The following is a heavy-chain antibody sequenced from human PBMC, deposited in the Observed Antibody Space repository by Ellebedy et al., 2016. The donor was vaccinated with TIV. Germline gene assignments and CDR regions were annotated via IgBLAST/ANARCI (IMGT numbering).Heavy chain of an antibody. J-gene: IGHJ3*02. Sequence: ASVKVSCKASGGTFSSYAISWVRQAPGQGLEWMGGIIPIFGTANYAQKFQGRVTMTRDTSTSTVYMELSSLRSEDTAVYYCAVEGIVGAKVPHAFDIWGQGTMVTVSS. CDR3: AVEGIVGAKVPHAFDI. CDR1: GGTFSSYA. V-gene: IGHV1-69*05. D-gene: IGHD1-26*01. CDR2: IIPIFGTA.